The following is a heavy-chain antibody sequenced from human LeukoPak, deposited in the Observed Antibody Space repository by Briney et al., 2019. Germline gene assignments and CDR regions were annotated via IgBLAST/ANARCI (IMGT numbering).Heavy chain of an antibody. CDR1: GGSILSTSFS. CDR2: LSYTRSA. CDR3: ARHVVAEHAPWLGEFYTEYFYMDV. Sequence: SETLSLTCTVSGGSILSTSFSWGWIRQSPGKGLEWIGALSYTRSAYYNPSLKSHVTISVDTSKNQVSLTMSPVTAADTAVYFCARHVVAEHAPWLGEFYTEYFYMDVWGTGTTVIVSS. J-gene: IGHJ6*03. D-gene: IGHD3-10*01. V-gene: IGHV4-39*01.